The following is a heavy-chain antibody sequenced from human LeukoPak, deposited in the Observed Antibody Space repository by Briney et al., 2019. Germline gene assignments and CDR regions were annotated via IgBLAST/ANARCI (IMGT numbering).Heavy chain of an antibody. CDR2: INEVDPNT. CDR1: GFIFSNYA. D-gene: IGHD1-1*01. CDR3: GNQFLDTN. V-gene: IGHV3-23*01. J-gene: IGHJ4*02. Sequence: GGSLRLSCAASGFIFSNYAMTWVRQATGKGPEWVSSINEVDPNTYYADSVKGRFTVSRDNSKNMLFLQMNSLRVEDTAVYYCGNQFLDTNWGKGTLVTVSS.